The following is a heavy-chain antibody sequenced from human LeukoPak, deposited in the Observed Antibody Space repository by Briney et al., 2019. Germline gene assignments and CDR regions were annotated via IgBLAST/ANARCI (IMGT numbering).Heavy chain of an antibody. CDR2: IYYSGIT. CDR3: ARELWFANAPGSWLDP. CDR1: GDSINNTDFF. Sequence: PSETLSLTCTVSGDSINNTDFFWGWIRQPPGKGLEWIGTIYYSGITYYKKSLQSRVTISLDTSKNQFSLRLSSVTAADTAVYYCARELWFANAPGSWLDPWGQGTLVTVSS. D-gene: IGHD3-10*01. J-gene: IGHJ5*02. V-gene: IGHV4-39*07.